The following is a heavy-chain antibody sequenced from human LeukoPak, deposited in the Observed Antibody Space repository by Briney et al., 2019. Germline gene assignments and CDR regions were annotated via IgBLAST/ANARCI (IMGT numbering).Heavy chain of an antibody. CDR3: ARGFSRQWLVQGWFDP. Sequence: SGTLSLTCAVYGGSFSGYYWSWIRQPPGKGLEWIGEINHSGSTNYNPSLKSRVTISVDTSKNQFSLKLSSVTAADTAVYYCARGFSRQWLVQGWFDPWGQGTLVTVSS. V-gene: IGHV4-34*01. CDR1: GGSFSGYY. J-gene: IGHJ5*02. CDR2: INHSGST. D-gene: IGHD6-19*01.